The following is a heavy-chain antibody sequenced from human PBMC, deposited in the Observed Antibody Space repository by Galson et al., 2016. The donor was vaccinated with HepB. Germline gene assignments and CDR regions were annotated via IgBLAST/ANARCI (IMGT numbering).Heavy chain of an antibody. CDR1: GFTFSSYA. CDR3: AKVWAGVGGFDY. J-gene: IGHJ4*02. V-gene: IGHV3-23*01. CDR2: ISGSGDST. Sequence: SLRLSCAASGFTFSSYAMSWVRQVPGKGLEWVSTISGSGDSTYYADSVKGRFTISRDNSKNTLYLQMNSLRAEDTAVYYCAKVWAGVGGFDYWGQGTLVTVSS. D-gene: IGHD3-10*01.